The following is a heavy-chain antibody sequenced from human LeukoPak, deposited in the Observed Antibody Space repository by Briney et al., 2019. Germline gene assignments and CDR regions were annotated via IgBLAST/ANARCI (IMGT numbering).Heavy chain of an antibody. D-gene: IGHD1-26*01. CDR2: INQDASEK. Sequence: GGSLRLSCAASGFTFTSYWMVWVRQTPGKGLEWVANINQDASEKNYADSVKGRFTISRDNAKNSLYLQMNSLRAEDTAVYYCARDPYSGGYGDYYYYYMDLWGQGTTVTISS. V-gene: IGHV3-7*01. J-gene: IGHJ6*03. CDR1: GFTFTSYW. CDR3: ARDPYSGGYGDYYYYYMDL.